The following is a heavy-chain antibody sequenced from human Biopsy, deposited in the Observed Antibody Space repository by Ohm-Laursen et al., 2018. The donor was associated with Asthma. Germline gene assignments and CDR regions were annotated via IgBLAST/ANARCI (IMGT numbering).Heavy chain of an antibody. CDR3: ARVSQGELYCGGDCYSGFDY. J-gene: IGHJ4*02. D-gene: IGHD2-21*01. V-gene: IGHV4-31*03. Sequence: TLSLTCTVSYGSITSGGYFWPWIRQHPGKGLERIGFIYYSGSTYYNTSLKSRVSISIDTSKNLFSLRLISVTAADTAVYYCARVSQGELYCGGDCYSGFDYWGQGTLVTVSS. CDR1: YGSITSGGYF. CDR2: IYYSGST.